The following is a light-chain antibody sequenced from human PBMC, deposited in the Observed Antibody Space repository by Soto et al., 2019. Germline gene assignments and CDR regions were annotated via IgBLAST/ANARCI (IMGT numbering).Light chain of an antibody. CDR3: SSYTSSSTLHV. J-gene: IGLJ1*01. V-gene: IGLV2-14*01. CDR2: EVS. CDR1: SSDVGGYNY. Sequence: QSALTQPASVSGSPGQSITISCTGTSSDVGGYNYVSWYQQHPDKAPKLMIYEVSNRPSGVSNRFSGSKSGNTASLTISGLQAEDEADYYCSSYTSSSTLHVFGTGTKLTVL.